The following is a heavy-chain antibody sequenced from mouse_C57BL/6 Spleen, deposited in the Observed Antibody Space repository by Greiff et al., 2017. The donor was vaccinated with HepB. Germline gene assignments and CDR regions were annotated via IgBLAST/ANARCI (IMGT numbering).Heavy chain of an antibody. D-gene: IGHD1-1*01. Sequence: EVMLVESEGGLVQPGRSMKLSCTASGFTFSDYYMAWVRQVPEKGLEWVANINYDGSSTYYLDSLKSRFIISRDNAKNILYLQMSSLKSEDTATYYCARAGTITTVVEGYFDVWGTGTTVTVSS. J-gene: IGHJ1*03. CDR3: ARAGTITTVVEGYFDV. CDR1: GFTFSDYY. CDR2: INYDGSST. V-gene: IGHV5-16*01.